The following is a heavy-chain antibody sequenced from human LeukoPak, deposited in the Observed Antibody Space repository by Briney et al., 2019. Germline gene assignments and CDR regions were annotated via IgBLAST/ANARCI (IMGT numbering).Heavy chain of an antibody. D-gene: IGHD2-2*01. CDR2: INPNSGGT. CDR1: GYTFTSYG. Sequence: GASVKVSCKASGYTFTSYGISWVRQAPGQGLEWMGWINPNSGGTNYAQKFQGRVTMTRDTSISTAYMELSRLRSDDTAVYYCARDLRYCSSTSCYVWGQGTLVTVSS. CDR3: ARDLRYCSSTSCYV. J-gene: IGHJ4*02. V-gene: IGHV1-2*02.